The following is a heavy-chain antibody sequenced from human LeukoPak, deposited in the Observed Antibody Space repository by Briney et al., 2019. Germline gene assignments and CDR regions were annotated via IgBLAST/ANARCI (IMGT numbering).Heavy chain of an antibody. D-gene: IGHD2-2*01. CDR2: ISRDSEIK. V-gene: IGHV3-48*01. J-gene: IGHJ4*02. CDR1: GFIISGDS. CDR3: VRDNPRCCGVVPANIDDY. Sequence: GGSLRLSCAASGFIISGDSMNWVRQAPGKGLEWIAYISRDSEIKYYADSVRGRFTISRDNAKNSLYLQMHSLRAEDTAVYYCVRDNPRCCGVVPANIDDYWGQGTLVTVSS.